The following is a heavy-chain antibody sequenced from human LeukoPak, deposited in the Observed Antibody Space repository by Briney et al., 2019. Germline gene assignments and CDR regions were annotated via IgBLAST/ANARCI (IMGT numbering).Heavy chain of an antibody. CDR1: GYSFTSYW. Sequence: GESLKISCKGSGYSFTSYWIGRVRQLPGEGREGMGIIYSGDSDTRYSLSFQGQVTISADNSISTAYMQWSSLMASDTAMYYCARRSIAAGGDGYSYYFDYWGQRTLVT. J-gene: IGHJ4*02. V-gene: IGHV5-51*01. D-gene: IGHD6-13*01. CDR3: ARRSIAAGGDGYSYYFDY. CDR2: IYSGDSDT.